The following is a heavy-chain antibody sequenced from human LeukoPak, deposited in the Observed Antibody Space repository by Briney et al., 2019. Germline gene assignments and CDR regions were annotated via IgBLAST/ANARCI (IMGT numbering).Heavy chain of an antibody. J-gene: IGHJ4*02. CDR3: ARVVYSCFYY. CDR1: GYTFTSYG. D-gene: IGHD2-2*01. CDR2: ISAYNGNT. V-gene: IGHV1-18*01. Sequence: ASVKVSCKASGYTFTSYGISWVRQAPGQGLEWMGWISAYNGNTNYAQKLQGRVTMTRDTSISTAYMELSSLTSEDTAVYYCARVVYSCFYYWGQGTLVTVS.